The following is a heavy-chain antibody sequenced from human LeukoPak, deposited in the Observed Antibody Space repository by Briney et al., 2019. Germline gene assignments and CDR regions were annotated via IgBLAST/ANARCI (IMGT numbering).Heavy chain of an antibody. J-gene: IGHJ4*02. CDR3: VREGLYSSSSDFDY. V-gene: IGHV1-2*02. CDR2: LSPKTGNT. Sequence: GASVKVSCKASGYTFTDYYVHWVRQAPGQGLQWMGYLSPKTGNTEYAQNLQGRVTMTRDTSIYTAYMELSGLRSDDTAVYYCVREGLYSSSSDFDYWGQGTLVTVSS. D-gene: IGHD6-13*01. CDR1: GYTFTDYY.